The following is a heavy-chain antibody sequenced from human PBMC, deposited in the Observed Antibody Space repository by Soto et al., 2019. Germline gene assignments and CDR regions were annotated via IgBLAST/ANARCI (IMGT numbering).Heavy chain of an antibody. V-gene: IGHV6-1*01. J-gene: IGHJ6*02. CDR2: TYYRSKWYS. CDR1: GDSVSSNSAT. D-gene: IGHD6-25*01. Sequence: SQTLSLTCALSGDSVSSNSATWNWIRQSPLRGLEWLGRTYYRSKWYSDYAVSVKSRVTTKPDTPKNQFSLQLNSVTPEDTAVYYCARAVIVAAGPTKYDMDVWGQGTTVTVSS. CDR3: ARAVIVAAGPTKYDMDV.